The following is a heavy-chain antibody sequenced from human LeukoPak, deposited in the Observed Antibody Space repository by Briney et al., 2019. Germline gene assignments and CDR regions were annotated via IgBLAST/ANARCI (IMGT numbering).Heavy chain of an antibody. CDR3: ATDSDPWGPAAGTIDY. CDR2: IIPIFGTE. CDR1: GGTFSSYA. D-gene: IGHD6-13*01. J-gene: IGHJ4*02. V-gene: IGHV1-69*05. Sequence: ASVKVSCKASGGTFSSYAISWVRQAPGQGLEWMGGIIPIFGTENYAQKFQGRVTITRNTSISTAYMELSSLRSEDTAVYYCATDSDPWGPAAGTIDYWGQGTLVTVSS.